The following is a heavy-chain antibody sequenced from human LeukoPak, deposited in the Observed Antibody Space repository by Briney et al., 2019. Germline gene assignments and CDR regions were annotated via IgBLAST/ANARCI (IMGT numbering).Heavy chain of an antibody. CDR1: GGSISSSSYY. Sequence: SETLSLTCTVSGGSISSSSYYWGWIRQPPGKGLEWIGSIYYSGSTYYNPSLKSRVTISVDTSKNQFSLKLSSVTAADTAVYYCATSRRGYSYGRFDYWGQGTLVTVSS. CDR3: ATSRRGYSYGRFDY. J-gene: IGHJ4*02. CDR2: IYYSGST. D-gene: IGHD5-18*01. V-gene: IGHV4-39*07.